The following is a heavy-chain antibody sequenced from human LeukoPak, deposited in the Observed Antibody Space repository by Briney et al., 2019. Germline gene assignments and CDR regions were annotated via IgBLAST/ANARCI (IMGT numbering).Heavy chain of an antibody. CDR1: GGSFSGYY. CDR3: ARRYYYGSGSYTGIDY. Sequence: PSETLSLTCAVYGGSFSGYYWSWIRQPPGKGLEWIGEINHSGSTNYNPSLKSRVTISVDTSKNQFSLKLSSVTAADTAVYYCARRYYYGSGSYTGIDYWGQGTLVTVSS. J-gene: IGHJ4*02. V-gene: IGHV4-34*01. CDR2: INHSGST. D-gene: IGHD3-10*01.